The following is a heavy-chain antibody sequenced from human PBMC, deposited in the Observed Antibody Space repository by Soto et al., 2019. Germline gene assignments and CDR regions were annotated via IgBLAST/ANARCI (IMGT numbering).Heavy chain of an antibody. D-gene: IGHD1-1*01. V-gene: IGHV4-34*01. J-gene: IGHJ5*02. CDR2: INHRGST. CDR3: ATTNWNHNWFDP. Sequence: LSLTCAVFGGSFSGYYWSWIRQPPGKGLEWIGEINHRGSTNYNPSLKSRVTMSVDTSKNQFSLKLTSVTAADTAVYYCATTNWNHNWFDPWGQGTLVTVSS. CDR1: GGSFSGYY.